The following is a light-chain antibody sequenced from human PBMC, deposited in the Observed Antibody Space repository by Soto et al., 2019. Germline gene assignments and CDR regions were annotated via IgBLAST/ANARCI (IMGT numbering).Light chain of an antibody. CDR3: HQFDNSPRDT. CDR2: CPF. V-gene: IGKV3-20*01. Sequence: EIVLTQSPGTLSLSPGERATLSFRASQTISSSFLAWYHQKPGQAPRHLIYCPFRRAPGIPDRFSGSASWTDFTNTISRLEPDDFAVYYCHQFDNSPRDTFGHGTKVEIK. CDR1: QTISSSF. J-gene: IGKJ2*01.